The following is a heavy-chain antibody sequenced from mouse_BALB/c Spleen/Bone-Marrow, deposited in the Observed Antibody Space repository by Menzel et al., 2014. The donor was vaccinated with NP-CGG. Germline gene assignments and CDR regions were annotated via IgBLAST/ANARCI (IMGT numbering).Heavy chain of an antibody. D-gene: IGHD1-1*01. Sequence: EVMLVESGGGLVQPGGSRKLSCAASGFTFSDYGMAWVRRAPGKGPEWVAFISNLAYSIYYTDTVTGRFTISRENAKNTLYLEMSSLRSEDTAMYYCARALAYGSSFDYWGQGTTLTVSS. CDR3: ARALAYGSSFDY. CDR2: ISNLAYSI. J-gene: IGHJ2*01. CDR1: GFTFSDYG. V-gene: IGHV5-15*02.